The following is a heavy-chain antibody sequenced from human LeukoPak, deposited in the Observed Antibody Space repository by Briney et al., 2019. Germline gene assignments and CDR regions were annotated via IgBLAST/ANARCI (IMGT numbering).Heavy chain of an antibody. CDR2: IYTSGST. CDR3: ARDRDYGDYVEAFDI. D-gene: IGHD4-17*01. Sequence: SQTLSLTCTVSGGSISSGSYYWSWIRQPAGKGLEWIGRIYTSGSTNYNPSLKSRVTISVDTSKNQFSLKLSSVTAADTAVYYCARDRDYGDYVEAFDIWGRGTMVTVSS. J-gene: IGHJ3*02. CDR1: GGSISSGSYY. V-gene: IGHV4-61*02.